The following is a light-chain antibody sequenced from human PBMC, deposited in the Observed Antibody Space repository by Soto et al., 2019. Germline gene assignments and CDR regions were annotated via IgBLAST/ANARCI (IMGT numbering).Light chain of an antibody. Sequence: QSALTQPASVSGSPGQWITISCAGTNSDVGNYNLVSWYQPHPGKAPRLIIYAVSKRPSGISDRFSGSKSGSTASLTISGLQPEDEADYHCCSYAGNTTFKFGGGTKLTVL. CDR2: AVS. V-gene: IGLV2-23*02. J-gene: IGLJ2*01. CDR3: CSYAGNTTFK. CDR1: NSDVGNYNL.